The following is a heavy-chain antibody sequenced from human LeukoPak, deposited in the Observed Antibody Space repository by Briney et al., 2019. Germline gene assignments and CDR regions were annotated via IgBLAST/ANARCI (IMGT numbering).Heavy chain of an antibody. CDR1: GFTFSTYG. CDR3: AKEAYYDILSGSEAEGFMDV. J-gene: IGHJ6*03. Sequence: GGSLRLSCAASGFTFSTYGMNWVRQAPGKGLVWVSSISGSGDSTYYADSVKGRFTISRDNSKNTLFLEMNRLRAEDTAIYYCAKEAYYDILSGSEAEGFMDVWGKGTAVIVSS. CDR2: ISGSGDST. V-gene: IGHV3-23*01. D-gene: IGHD3-9*01.